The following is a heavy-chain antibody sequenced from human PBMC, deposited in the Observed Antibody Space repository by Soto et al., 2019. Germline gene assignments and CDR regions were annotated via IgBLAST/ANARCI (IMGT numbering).Heavy chain of an antibody. V-gene: IGHV5-10-1*01. CDR1: GYSFTSYW. CDR3: ARDIPRDSFYYGMDV. CDR2: IDPSDSYT. D-gene: IGHD3-9*01. Sequence: GESLKISCKGSGYSFTSYWISWVRQMPGKGLEWMGRIDPSDSYTNYSPSFQGHVTISADKSISTAYLQWSSLKASDTAMYYCARDIPRDSFYYGMDVWGQGATVTVSS. J-gene: IGHJ6*02.